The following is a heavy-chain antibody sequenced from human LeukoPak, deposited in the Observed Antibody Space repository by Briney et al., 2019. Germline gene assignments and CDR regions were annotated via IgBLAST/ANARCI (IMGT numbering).Heavy chain of an antibody. CDR1: GFTFSSYA. Sequence: GGSLRLSCAASGFTFSSYAMHWVRQAPGKGLEWVAVISYDGSNKYYADSVKGRFTISRDNSKNTLYLQMNSLRAEDTAVYYCARDGPYGDYSYYYGMDVWGQGTTVTVSS. CDR3: ARDGPYGDYSYYYGMDV. CDR2: ISYDGSNK. D-gene: IGHD4-17*01. J-gene: IGHJ6*02. V-gene: IGHV3-30*04.